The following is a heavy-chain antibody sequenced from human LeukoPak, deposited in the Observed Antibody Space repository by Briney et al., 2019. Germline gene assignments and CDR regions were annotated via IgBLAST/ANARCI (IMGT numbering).Heavy chain of an antibody. CDR1: GFTFSSYW. V-gene: IGHV3-74*01. CDR3: AREYCDSTSCRYFDY. D-gene: IGHD2-2*01. Sequence: PGGSLRLSCAASGFTFSSYWMHWVRQAPGKGLVWVSRITSDGSSTTYADSVKGRFTISRDNAKNTLYLQMNSLRAEDTAVYYCAREYCDSTSCRYFDYWGQGTLVTVSS. J-gene: IGHJ4*02. CDR2: ITSDGSST.